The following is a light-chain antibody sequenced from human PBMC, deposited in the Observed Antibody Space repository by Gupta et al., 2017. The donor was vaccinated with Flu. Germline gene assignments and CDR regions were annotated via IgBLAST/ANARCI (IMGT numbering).Light chain of an antibody. CDR3: KKSYSPLT. Sequence: SPSSLSASVGDSVTITCRASQSISSDLNWYQQKPGKAPQLLNYAASSLQSGVPSRVSGSGSGTDFTLTIRSLQPEEVATYHCKKSYSPLTFGGGTKVEIK. V-gene: IGKV1-39*01. CDR2: AAS. CDR1: QSISSD. J-gene: IGKJ4*01.